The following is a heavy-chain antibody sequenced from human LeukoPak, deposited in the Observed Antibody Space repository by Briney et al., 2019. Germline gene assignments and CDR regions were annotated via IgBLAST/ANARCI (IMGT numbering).Heavy chain of an antibody. CDR2: FDPEDGET. D-gene: IGHD6-19*01. CDR1: GYTLTELS. J-gene: IGHJ3*02. V-gene: IGHV1-24*01. Sequence: VASVKVPCKVSGYTLTELSMHWVRQAPGKGLEWMGGFDPEDGETIYAQKFQGRVTMTEDTSTDTAYMELSSLRSEDTAVYYCATNLRGGGQWLHYNPGAFDIWGQGTMVTVSS. CDR3: ATNLRGGGQWLHYNPGAFDI.